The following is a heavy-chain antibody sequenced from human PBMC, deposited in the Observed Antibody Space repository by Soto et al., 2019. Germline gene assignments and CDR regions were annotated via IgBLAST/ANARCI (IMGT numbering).Heavy chain of an antibody. CDR2: IYYSGST. CDR1: GGSISSYY. D-gene: IGHD2-2*01. CDR3: ARLVVVPAASYYFDY. Sequence: SKTLSLTCTVSGGSISSYYWSWIRQPPGKGLEWIGYIYYSGSTNYDPSLKSRVTISVDTSKNQFSLKLSSVTAADTAVYYCARLVVVPAASYYFDYWGQGTLVTVSS. J-gene: IGHJ4*02. V-gene: IGHV4-59*08.